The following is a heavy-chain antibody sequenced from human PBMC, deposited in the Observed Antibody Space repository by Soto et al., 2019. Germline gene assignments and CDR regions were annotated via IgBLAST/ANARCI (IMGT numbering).Heavy chain of an antibody. CDR2: IYHTGRT. J-gene: IGHJ4*02. CDR3: ARGRRSGYDILTGYLTREYYFDY. Sequence: PSETLSLTCAVYGGSFSSYYWSWIRQPPGKDLQWIGEIYHTGRTNYNPSLKSRVTISVDTSKNQFSLKLSSVTAADTAVYYCARGRRSGYDILTGYLTREYYFDYWGQGTLVTVSS. D-gene: IGHD3-9*01. V-gene: IGHV4-34*01. CDR1: GGSFSSYY.